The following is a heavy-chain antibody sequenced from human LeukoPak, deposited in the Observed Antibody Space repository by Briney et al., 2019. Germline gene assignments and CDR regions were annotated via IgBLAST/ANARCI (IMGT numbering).Heavy chain of an antibody. D-gene: IGHD2-15*01. CDR3: ARNYCTGGSCYVNDY. V-gene: IGHV4-59*01. J-gene: IGHJ4*02. CDR1: GGSISSYY. CDR2: TYYMGST. Sequence: SETLSLTCTVSGGSISSYYWSWIRQPAGRGLEWIGYTYYMGSTNYNPSLKSRVTMSIDTSKNQFSLKLTSVTAADTAVYYCARNYCTGGSCYVNDYWGQGTLVTVSS.